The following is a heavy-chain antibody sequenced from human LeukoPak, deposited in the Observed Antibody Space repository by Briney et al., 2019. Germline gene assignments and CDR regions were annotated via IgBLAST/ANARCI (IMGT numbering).Heavy chain of an antibody. CDR3: ASMSGYYPSYYFDY. D-gene: IGHD3-3*01. V-gene: IGHV1-18*01. CDR1: GYTFISYG. CDR2: ISAYNGNI. J-gene: IGHJ4*02. Sequence: GASVKVSCKASGYTFISYGITWVRQAPGQGLEWLGWISAYNGNIDYAQKFQGRVTLTTDTSTSTAYMEVRSLRSDDTAVYYCASMSGYYPSYYFDYWGQGTLVTVSS.